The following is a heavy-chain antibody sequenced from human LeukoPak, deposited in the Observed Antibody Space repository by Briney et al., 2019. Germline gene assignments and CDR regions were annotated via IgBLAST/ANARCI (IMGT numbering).Heavy chain of an antibody. CDR2: IYYSGST. CDR3: ARRVYPRSPFDY. CDR1: GGSISSSSYY. J-gene: IGHJ4*02. Sequence: PSETLSLTCTVSGGSISSSSYYWGWIRQPPGKGLEWIGSIYYSGSTYYNPSLKSRVTISVDTSKNQFSLKPSSVTAADTAVYYCARRVYPRSPFDYWGQGTLVTVSS. V-gene: IGHV4-39*01.